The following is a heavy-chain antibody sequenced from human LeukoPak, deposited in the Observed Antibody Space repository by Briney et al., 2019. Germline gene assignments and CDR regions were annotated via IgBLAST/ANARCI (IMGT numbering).Heavy chain of an antibody. D-gene: IGHD2-21*02. CDR3: AKMDPLWTAIRFCYFDY. CDR1: GVTFSSYA. Sequence: PGGSLRLSCAASGVTFSSYAMSWVRQAPGKGLEWVSAISGSGGSTYYADSVKGRFTISRDNSKNTLYLQMNSLRAEDTAVYYCAKMDPLWTAIRFCYFDYWGQGTLVTVSS. J-gene: IGHJ4*02. V-gene: IGHV3-23*01. CDR2: ISGSGGST.